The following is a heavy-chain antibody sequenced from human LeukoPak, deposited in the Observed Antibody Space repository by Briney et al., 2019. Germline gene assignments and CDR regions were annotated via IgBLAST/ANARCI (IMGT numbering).Heavy chain of an antibody. Sequence: GRSLRLSCAASGFTFDDYAMHWVRQAPGKGLEWVSSISWNSGTIGYADSVKGRFTISRDNAKNSLYLQMNSLRAEDTAVYYCARDLRYYDSSGYETSRGFDYWGQGTLVTVSS. J-gene: IGHJ4*02. V-gene: IGHV3-9*01. CDR2: ISWNSGTI. CDR3: ARDLRYYDSSGYETSRGFDY. D-gene: IGHD3-22*01. CDR1: GFTFDDYA.